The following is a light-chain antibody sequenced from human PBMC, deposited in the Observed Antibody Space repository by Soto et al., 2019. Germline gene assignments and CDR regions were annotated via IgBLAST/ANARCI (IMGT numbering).Light chain of an antibody. CDR2: AAS. CDR3: QQYYSYPWT. CDR1: QGISSY. Sequence: ILMTQSPSSLSASTRDRVTITCRASQGISSYLAWYQQKPGKAPKLLIYAASTLQSGVPSRFSGSGSGTDFTLTISCLQSEDFATYYCQQYYSYPWTFGQGTKVDIK. J-gene: IGKJ1*01. V-gene: IGKV1-8*01.